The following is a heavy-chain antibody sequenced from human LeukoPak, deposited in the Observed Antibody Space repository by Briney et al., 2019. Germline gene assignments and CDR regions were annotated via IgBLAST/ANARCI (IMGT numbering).Heavy chain of an antibody. V-gene: IGHV4-34*01. CDR2: INHSGST. J-gene: IGHJ4*02. Sequence: PSETLSLTCAVYGGSFIGYYWSWIRQPPGKGLEWIGEINHSGSTNYNPSLKSRVTISVDTSKNQFSLKLSSVTAADTAVYYCARGRGWNYIDYWGQGSLVTVSS. CDR3: ARGRGWNYIDY. D-gene: IGHD6-19*01. CDR1: GGSFIGYY.